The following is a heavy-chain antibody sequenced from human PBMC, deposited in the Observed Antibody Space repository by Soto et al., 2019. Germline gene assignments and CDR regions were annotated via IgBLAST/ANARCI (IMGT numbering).Heavy chain of an antibody. CDR3: AKDIGSRWSPSYDGMDV. Sequence: EVQLVESGGGLVQPGRSLRLSCAASGFTFDDYAMHWVRQAPGKGLEWVSGISWNSGSIGYADPVKGRFTISRDNAKNSLYLQMNSLRAEDTALYYCAKDIGSRWSPSYDGMDVWGQGTTVTVSS. D-gene: IGHD6-13*01. J-gene: IGHJ6*02. CDR2: ISWNSGSI. V-gene: IGHV3-9*01. CDR1: GFTFDDYA.